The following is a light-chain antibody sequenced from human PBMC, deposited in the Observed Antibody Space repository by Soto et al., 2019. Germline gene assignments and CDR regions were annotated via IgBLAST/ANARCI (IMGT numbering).Light chain of an antibody. J-gene: IGKJ4*01. CDR1: QDISNY. CDR3: QQYDHPNLTVT. V-gene: IGKV1-33*01. Sequence: DIQMTQSPSSLSASVGDRVTITCQASQDISNYLNWYQQKPGKATKLLIYDPSNLETGVPSRFSGSGSGTDFTFTISSLQPEDIATYYCQQYDHPNLTVTFGGGTKVEIK. CDR2: DPS.